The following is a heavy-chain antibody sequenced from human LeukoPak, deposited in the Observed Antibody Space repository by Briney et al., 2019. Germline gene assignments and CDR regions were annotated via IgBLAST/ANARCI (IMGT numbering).Heavy chain of an antibody. Sequence: GGSLRLSCAASGFTFSSYAIHWVRQAPGKGLEWVAVISLDGNNKYYADSVKGRFTISRDNSKNTLYLQMNNLGSEDTAVYYCATALKNVLLWFGEFLVYWGQGTLVTVSS. V-gene: IGHV3-30-3*01. J-gene: IGHJ4*02. CDR3: ATALKNVLLWFGEFLVY. D-gene: IGHD3-10*01. CDR2: ISLDGNNK. CDR1: GFTFSSYA.